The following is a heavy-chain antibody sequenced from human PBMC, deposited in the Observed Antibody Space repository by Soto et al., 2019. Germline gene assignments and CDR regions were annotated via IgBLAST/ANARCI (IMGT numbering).Heavy chain of an antibody. CDR1: VFTFISSF. J-gene: IGHJ4*02. CDR3: ARYFRGSGRYFFDY. CDR2: INQDGGGT. D-gene: IGHD6-19*01. Sequence: PGGSLRLSCVSSVFTFISSFMGWVRQAPGKGLEWVANINQDGGGTYYVDSVEGRFTISRDNAKDSLYLQMNSLRGEDTAVYYCARYFRGSGRYFFDYWGQGTLVTVSS. V-gene: IGHV3-7*03.